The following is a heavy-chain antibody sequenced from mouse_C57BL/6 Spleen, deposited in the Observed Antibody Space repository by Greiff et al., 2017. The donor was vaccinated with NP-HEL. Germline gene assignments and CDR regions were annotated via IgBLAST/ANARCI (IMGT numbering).Heavy chain of an antibody. CDR2: IHPSDSDT. CDR3: AIGGIYYYGSSYPSYAMDY. J-gene: IGHJ4*01. D-gene: IGHD1-1*01. Sequence: QVQLQQPGAELVKPGASVKVSCKASGYTFTSYWMHWVKQRPGQGLEWIGRIHPSDSDTNYNQKFKGKATLTVDKSSSTAYMQLSSLTSEDSAVYYCAIGGIYYYGSSYPSYAMDYWGQGTSVTVSS. V-gene: IGHV1-74*01. CDR1: GYTFTSYW.